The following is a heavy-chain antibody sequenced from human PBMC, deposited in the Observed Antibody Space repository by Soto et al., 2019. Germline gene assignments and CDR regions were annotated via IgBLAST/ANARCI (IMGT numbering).Heavy chain of an antibody. Sequence: QVQLEESGGNVVQPGRSLRLSCAASGFSFSDYGMHWVRQAPGKGLESVALLSYDGDKEYYADSVKGRFTISRDNSKNTVFLQMNSLRPEDTAVYYCGKDLMGEQWLGVMHYWGQGTLVTGSS. CDR2: LSYDGDKE. J-gene: IGHJ4*02. D-gene: IGHD6-19*01. CDR1: GFSFSDYG. CDR3: GKDLMGEQWLGVMHY. V-gene: IGHV3-30*18.